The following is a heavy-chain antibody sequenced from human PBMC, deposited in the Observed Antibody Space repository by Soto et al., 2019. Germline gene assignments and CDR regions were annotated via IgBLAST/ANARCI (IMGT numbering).Heavy chain of an antibody. CDR1: GFTFSSYA. D-gene: IGHD3-22*01. CDR2: ISGSGSTI. V-gene: IGHV3-23*01. Sequence: EVQLLESGGGLVQPGGSLRLSCAASGFTFSSYAVSWVRQAPGKGPECISSISGSGSTIYYADSVKGRFTISRDNSKKTLYLQMSSLRAEDTAVYYCAKVFYYYDSSGYYYFDYWGQGTLVTVSS. J-gene: IGHJ4*02. CDR3: AKVFYYYDSSGYYYFDY.